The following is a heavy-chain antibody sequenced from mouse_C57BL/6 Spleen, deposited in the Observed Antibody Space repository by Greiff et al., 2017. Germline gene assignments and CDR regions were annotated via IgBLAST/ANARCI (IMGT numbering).Heavy chain of an antibody. CDR1: GYTFTDHT. Sequence: VQLQQSDAELVKPGASVKISCKVSGYTFTDHTIHWMKQRPEPGLEWIGYIYPRDGSTKYNEKFKGKATLTADKSSSTAYMQLNSLTSEDSAVYFCASYYGSSPWFAYWGQGTLVTVSA. CDR2: IYPRDGST. D-gene: IGHD1-1*01. CDR3: ASYYGSSPWFAY. V-gene: IGHV1-78*01. J-gene: IGHJ3*01.